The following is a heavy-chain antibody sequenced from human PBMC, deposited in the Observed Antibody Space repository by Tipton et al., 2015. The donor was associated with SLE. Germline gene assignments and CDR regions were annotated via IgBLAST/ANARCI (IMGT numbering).Heavy chain of an antibody. J-gene: IGHJ4*02. Sequence: SLRLSCAASGFTFSSYGMHWVRQAPGKGLEWVALISYDGSNKYYADSVKGRFTMSRDNSKNTLYLQMNSLRAEDTAVYYCARQPPYHHDSWGQGTLVTVSS. V-gene: IGHV3-30*03. CDR3: ARQPPYHHDS. CDR1: GFTFSSYG. CDR2: ISYDGSNK.